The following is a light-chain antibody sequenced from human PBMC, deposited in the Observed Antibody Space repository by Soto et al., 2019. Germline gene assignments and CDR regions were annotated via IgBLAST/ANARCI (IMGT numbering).Light chain of an antibody. Sequence: EIVRTQSPATLSASPGERAPLSCRASQSVGSNLAWYQQKPGQAPRLLIYDASTRATGIPASFSGSGSGTEFTLTIRSLQSEDSAVYYCQQYNNWPYTFGQGTQLEIK. CDR2: DAS. CDR1: QSVGSN. V-gene: IGKV3-15*01. J-gene: IGKJ2*01. CDR3: QQYNNWPYT.